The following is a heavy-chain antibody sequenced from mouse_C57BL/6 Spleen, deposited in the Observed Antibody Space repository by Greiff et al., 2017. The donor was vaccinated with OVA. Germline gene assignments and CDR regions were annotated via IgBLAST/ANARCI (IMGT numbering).Heavy chain of an antibody. D-gene: IGHD1-1*01. CDR3: TRERIYYGSSYGDY. J-gene: IGHJ2*01. V-gene: IGHV1-15*01. Sequence: VQLQQSGAELVRPGASVTLSCKASGYTFTDYEMHWVKQTPVHGLEWIGAIDPETGGTAYNQKFKGKAILTADKSSSTAYMELRSLTSEDSAVYYCTRERIYYGSSYGDYWGQGTTLTVSS. CDR2: IDPETGGT. CDR1: GYTFTDYE.